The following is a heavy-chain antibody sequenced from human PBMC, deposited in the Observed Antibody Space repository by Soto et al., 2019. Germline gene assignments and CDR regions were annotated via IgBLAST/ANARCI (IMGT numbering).Heavy chain of an antibody. J-gene: IGHJ6*02. Sequence: QVQLVQSGAEVKKPGASVKVSCKASGYTFTSYAMHWVRQAPGQRLEWIGWINAGNGNTKYSQKFQGRVTITRDTSASTAYMELSSLRSEDTAVYYCASHGEGVLTAYYYYGMYVWGQGTTVTVSS. CDR2: INAGNGNT. CDR1: GYTFTSYA. D-gene: IGHD2-8*01. V-gene: IGHV1-3*01. CDR3: ASHGEGVLTAYYYYGMYV.